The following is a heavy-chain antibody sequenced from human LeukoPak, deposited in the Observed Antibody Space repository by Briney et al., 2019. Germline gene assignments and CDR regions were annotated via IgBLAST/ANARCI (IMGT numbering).Heavy chain of an antibody. CDR1: GFTFSSYG. CDR3: AKEGVEMATIRGYYFDY. J-gene: IGHJ4*02. V-gene: IGHV3-30*18. Sequence: GRSLRLSCAASGFTFSSYGMPWVRQAPGRGLEWVAFISYDGSNKYYADSVKGRFTISRDNSKNTLYLQMNSLRAEDTAVYYCAKEGVEMATIRGYYFDYWGQGTLVTVSS. CDR2: ISYDGSNK. D-gene: IGHD5-24*01.